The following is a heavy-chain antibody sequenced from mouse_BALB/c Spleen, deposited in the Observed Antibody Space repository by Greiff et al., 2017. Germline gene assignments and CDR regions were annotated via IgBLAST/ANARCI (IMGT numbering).Heavy chain of an antibody. J-gene: IGHJ3*01. V-gene: IGHV5-17*02. CDR3: ARSDYDYGEN. CDR1: GFTFSSFG. Sequence: EVKLMDSGGGLVQPGGSRKLSCAASGFTFSSFGMHWVRQAPEKGLEWVAYISSGSSTIYYADTVKGRFTISRDNPKNTLFLQMTSLRSEDTAMYYCARSDYDYGENWGQGTLVTVSA. D-gene: IGHD2-4*01. CDR2: ISSGSSTI.